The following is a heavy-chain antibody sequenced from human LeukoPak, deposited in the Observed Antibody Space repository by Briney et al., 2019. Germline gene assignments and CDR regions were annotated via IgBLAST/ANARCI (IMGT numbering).Heavy chain of an antibody. J-gene: IGHJ6*03. D-gene: IGHD3-3*01. V-gene: IGHV3-30*04. Sequence: GGSLRLSCAASGFTFSSYAMHWVRQAPGKGLEWVAVISYDGSNKYYADSVKGRFTISRDNSKNTLYLQMNSLRAEDTAVYYCARVGPTYYDFWSGYPTLTYYMDVWGKGTTVTVSS. CDR2: ISYDGSNK. CDR3: ARVGPTYYDFWSGYPTLTYYMDV. CDR1: GFTFSSYA.